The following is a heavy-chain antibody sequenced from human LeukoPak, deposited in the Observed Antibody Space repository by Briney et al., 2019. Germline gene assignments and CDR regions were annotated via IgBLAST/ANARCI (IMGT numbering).Heavy chain of an antibody. D-gene: IGHD6-6*01. CDR3: ARGKIAARQEYYFDY. CDR1: GFTFSSYS. J-gene: IGHJ4*02. Sequence: PGGSLRLSCAASGFTFSSYSMNWVRQAPGKGLEWVSSISSSSSYIYYADSVRGRFTISRDNAKNSLYLQMNSLRAEDTAVYYCARGKIAARQEYYFDYWGQGTLVTVSS. V-gene: IGHV3-21*01. CDR2: ISSSSSYI.